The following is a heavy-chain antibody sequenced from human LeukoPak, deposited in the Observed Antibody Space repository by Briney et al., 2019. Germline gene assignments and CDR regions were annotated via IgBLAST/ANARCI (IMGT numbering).Heavy chain of an antibody. CDR1: RFIFSTYS. V-gene: IGHV3-23*01. D-gene: IGHD6-19*01. CDR3: AKDAAAVTGRRAGFDY. J-gene: IGHJ4*02. CDR2: ISDGGTNT. Sequence: PGGSLRLSCAASRFIFSTYSMSWVRQAPGKGPEWVSSISDGGTNTYCADSVKGRFTISRDNSKNTLSPQMNNLRDEDTAVYYCAKDAAAVTGRRAGFDYWGQGTLVTVSS.